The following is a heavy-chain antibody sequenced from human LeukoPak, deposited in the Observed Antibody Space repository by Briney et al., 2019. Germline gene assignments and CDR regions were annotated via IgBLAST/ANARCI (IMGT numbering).Heavy chain of an antibody. V-gene: IGHV3-7*01. CDR3: ARSSGWFLTD. CDR1: GFIFSTYW. D-gene: IGHD6-19*01. CDR2: IKQDGSEK. J-gene: IGHJ3*01. Sequence: GGSPRLSCAASGFIFSTYWMTWVRQAPGKGLEWVANIKQDGSEKYYVDSVQGRFTISRDNAKNSLYLQMNSLRAEDTAVYYCARSSGWFLTDWGQGTMVTVSS.